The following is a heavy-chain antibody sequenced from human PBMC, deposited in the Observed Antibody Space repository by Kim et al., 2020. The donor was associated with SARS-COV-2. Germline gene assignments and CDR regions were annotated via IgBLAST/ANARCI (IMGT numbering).Heavy chain of an antibody. Sequence: NTYYTPSLKSRVTISPDTSKKQFSLKLNSVTAADTAVYYCGRLSSSRVDYWGQGTLVTVS. V-gene: IGHV4-39*01. J-gene: IGHJ4*02. CDR3: GRLSSSRVDY. CDR2: NT. D-gene: IGHD6-13*01.